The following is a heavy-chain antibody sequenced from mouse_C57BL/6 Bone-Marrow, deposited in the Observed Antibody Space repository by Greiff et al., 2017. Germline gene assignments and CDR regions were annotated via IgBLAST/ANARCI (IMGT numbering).Heavy chain of an antibody. D-gene: IGHD3-3*01. Sequence: VQLQQPGTELVKPGASVKLSCKASGYTFTSYWMNWVKQRPGQGLEWIGNINPSNGGTNYNEKFKSKATLTVDKSSSTAYMQLSSLTSEDSAVFYCAREEAVPYYFDYWGQGTTLTVSS. CDR3: AREEAVPYYFDY. J-gene: IGHJ2*01. CDR1: GYTFTSYW. V-gene: IGHV1-53*01. CDR2: INPSNGGT.